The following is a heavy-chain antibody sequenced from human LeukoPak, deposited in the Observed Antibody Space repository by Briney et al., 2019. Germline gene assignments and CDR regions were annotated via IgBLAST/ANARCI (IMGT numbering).Heavy chain of an antibody. Sequence: QPGGSLRLSCAASGFTFSSYWMHWVRQAPGKGLVWVSRINSDGSSTSYADSVKGRFTISRDNAKNTLYLQMNSLRAEDTAVYYCARDNSLGERGVIIGYWGQGTLVTVSS. D-gene: IGHD3-10*01. CDR3: ARDNSLGERGVIIGY. CDR2: INSDGSST. J-gene: IGHJ4*02. V-gene: IGHV3-74*01. CDR1: GFTFSSYW.